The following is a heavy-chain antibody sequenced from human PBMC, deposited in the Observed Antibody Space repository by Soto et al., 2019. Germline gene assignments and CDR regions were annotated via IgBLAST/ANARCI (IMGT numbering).Heavy chain of an antibody. CDR2: IYYSGST. J-gene: IGHJ4*02. CDR1: GGSISSGGYY. Sequence: SETLSLTCTVSGGSISSGGYYWSWIRQHPGKGLEWIGYIYYSGSTYYNPSLKSRVTISVDTSKNQFSLKLSSVTAADTAVYYCARTKAAGLYYFDYFGEGTLGTVSS. D-gene: IGHD6-13*01. V-gene: IGHV4-31*03. CDR3: ARTKAAGLYYFDY.